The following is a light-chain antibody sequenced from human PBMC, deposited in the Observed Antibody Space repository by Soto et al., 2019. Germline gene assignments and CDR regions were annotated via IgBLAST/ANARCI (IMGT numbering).Light chain of an antibody. CDR3: QQYESYSPWT. CDR2: DAS. CDR1: QSISSW. V-gene: IGKV1-5*01. J-gene: IGKJ1*01. Sequence: DIPLTQSPSALSASLGDRDTMTCRASQSISSWLAWYQQKPGKAPKLLIYDASTLQSGVPSRYSGSGSGTEFTLTISNLQPDDFATYYCQQYESYSPWTFGQGTKVDNK.